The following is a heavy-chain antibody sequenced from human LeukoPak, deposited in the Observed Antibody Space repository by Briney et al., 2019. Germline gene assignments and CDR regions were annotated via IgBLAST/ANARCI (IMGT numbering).Heavy chain of an antibody. CDR2: FDPEDGET. V-gene: IGHV1-24*01. Sequence: ASVKVSCKVSGYILTELSMHWERQAPGKGHEWMGGFDPEDGETIYAQKFQGRVTMTEYTSTDTAYMDLSSLRSEDTAVYYCATYDSRGYYYFDYWGQGTLVTVSS. CDR1: GYILTELS. J-gene: IGHJ4*02. D-gene: IGHD3-22*01. CDR3: ATYDSRGYYYFDY.